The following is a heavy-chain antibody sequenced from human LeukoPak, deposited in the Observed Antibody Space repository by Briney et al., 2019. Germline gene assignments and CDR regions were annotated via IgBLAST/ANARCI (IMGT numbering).Heavy chain of an antibody. CDR3: ARAVAGTGSVY. Sequence: SETLSLTCAVSGGSISSSNWWSWVRQPPGKGLEWIGEIYHSGSTYYNPSLKSRVTISVDTSKNQFSLKLSSVTAADTAVYYCARAVAGTGSVYWGQGTLVTVSS. D-gene: IGHD6-19*01. CDR1: GGSISSSNW. CDR2: IYHSGST. J-gene: IGHJ4*02. V-gene: IGHV4-4*02.